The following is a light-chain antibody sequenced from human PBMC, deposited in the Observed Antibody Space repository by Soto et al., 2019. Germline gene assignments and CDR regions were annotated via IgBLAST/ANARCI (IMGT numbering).Light chain of an antibody. CDR2: AAS. CDR1: QSISSY. CDR3: QQSYSTPLT. J-gene: IGKJ4*01. V-gene: IGKV1-39*01. Sequence: DIQMTQSPSSLSAYVGDSVPITCPASQSISSYLNWYQQKPGKAPKLLIYAASSLQSGVPSRFSGSGSGTDFTLTISSLQTEDFATYYCQQSYSTPLTFGRGTKVDIK.